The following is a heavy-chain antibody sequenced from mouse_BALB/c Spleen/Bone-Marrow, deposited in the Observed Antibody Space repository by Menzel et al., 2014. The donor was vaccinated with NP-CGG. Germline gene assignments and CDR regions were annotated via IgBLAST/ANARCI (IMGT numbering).Heavy chain of an antibody. CDR1: GFTFTDYY. CDR2: IRNKANGYTT. Sequence: EVMLVESGGGLVQPGGSLRLSCATSGFTFTDYYMNWVRQPPGKALEWLGFIRNKANGYTTEYSASVKSRFTISRDNSQNILYPQMNTLRVDDSATYYCARDKGRVFFDYWGQGTTLTVSS. CDR3: ARDKGRVFFDY. J-gene: IGHJ2*01. V-gene: IGHV7-3*02.